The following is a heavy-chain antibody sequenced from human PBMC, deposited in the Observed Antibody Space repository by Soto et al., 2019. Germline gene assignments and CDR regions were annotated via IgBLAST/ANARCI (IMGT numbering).Heavy chain of an antibody. J-gene: IGHJ4*02. CDR1: GDSITIDKW. V-gene: IGHV4-4*02. D-gene: IGHD1-1*01. CDR2: IHPSGRT. Sequence: QVQLQESGPGLVKPSGTLSLTCAVSGDSITIDKWWSWVRQSPGKGLEWIGEIHPSGRTHCKPSVKSRITMSVDKSKTQFSLELRSTTAADTAVYYCVRGGYWKFDFWGQGRLVTVSS. CDR3: VRGGYWKFDF.